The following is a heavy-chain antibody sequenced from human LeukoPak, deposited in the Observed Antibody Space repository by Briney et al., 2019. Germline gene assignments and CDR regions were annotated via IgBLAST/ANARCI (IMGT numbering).Heavy chain of an antibody. D-gene: IGHD3-10*01. Sequence: ASVKVSCKVSGYTLTELSMHWVRQAPGKGLEWMGGFDPEDGETIYAQKFQGRVTMTEDTSTDTAYMELSSLRSEDTAVYYCATVKIPNGSGSYWWFDPWGQGTLVTVSS. CDR2: FDPEDGET. J-gene: IGHJ5*02. CDR1: GYTLTELS. V-gene: IGHV1-24*01. CDR3: ATVKIPNGSGSYWWFDP.